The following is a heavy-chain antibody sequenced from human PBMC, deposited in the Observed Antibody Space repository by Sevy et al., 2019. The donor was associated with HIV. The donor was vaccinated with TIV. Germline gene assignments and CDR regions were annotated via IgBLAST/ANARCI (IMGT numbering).Heavy chain of an antibody. D-gene: IGHD3-22*01. CDR2: ISGAGGST. CDR1: GFTFDNYA. Sequence: GGSLRLSCAASGFTFDNYAMSWVRQAPGTGLEWVSAISGAGGSTYYADSVKGRFTLSRVNSKNTLYLQMNSLRAEDTAVYYCSKSSGYYDSSGYPSDYWGQGTLVTVSS. CDR3: SKSSGYYDSSGYPSDY. J-gene: IGHJ4*02. V-gene: IGHV3-23*01.